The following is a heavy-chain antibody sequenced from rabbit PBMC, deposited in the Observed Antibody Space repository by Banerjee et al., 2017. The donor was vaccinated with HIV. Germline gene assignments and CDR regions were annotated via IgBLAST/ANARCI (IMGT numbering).Heavy chain of an antibody. V-gene: IGHV1S45*01. J-gene: IGHJ4*01. CDR3: ARENDWGNYGL. CDR2: IWTGSDAYI. CDR1: GFTISSSYD. D-gene: IGHD2-1*01. Sequence: QEQLEESGGGLVQPEGSLALTCKASGFTISSSYDMCWVRQAPGKGLEWIACIWTGSDAYIYYASWAKGRFTISKTSSTTVTLQMTSLTAADTATYFCARENDWGNYGLWGPGTLVTVS.